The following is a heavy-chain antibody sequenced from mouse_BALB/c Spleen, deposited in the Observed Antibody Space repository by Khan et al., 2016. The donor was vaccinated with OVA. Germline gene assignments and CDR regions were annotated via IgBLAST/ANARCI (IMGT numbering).Heavy chain of an antibody. CDR3: AKNYRYDVYFDY. CDR1: GYTFTSYV. CDR2: IYPFNDDT. D-gene: IGHD2-14*01. J-gene: IGHJ2*01. V-gene: IGHV1S136*01. Sequence: VRLQQSGPELVKPGASVKMSCRASGYTFTSYVMHWLRQKPGQGLEWIGYIYPFNDDTKYNEKFKGKATLTSDKSSSTAYMELSSLPSEDAAVYYCAKNYRYDVYFDYWGQGTTLTVSS.